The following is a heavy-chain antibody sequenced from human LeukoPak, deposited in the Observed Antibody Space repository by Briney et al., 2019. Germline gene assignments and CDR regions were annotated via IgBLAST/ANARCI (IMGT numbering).Heavy chain of an antibody. J-gene: IGHJ4*02. D-gene: IGHD3-10*01. CDR3: ARSAVLLWFGGPNLDFDY. V-gene: IGHV4-59*08. Sequence: SETLSLTCTVSGGSISSYYWSWIRQPPGKGLEWIGYIYYSGSTNYNPYLKSRVTISVDTSKNQFSLKLSSVTAADTAVYYCARSAVLLWFGGPNLDFDYWGQGTLVTVSS. CDR1: GGSISSYY. CDR2: IYYSGST.